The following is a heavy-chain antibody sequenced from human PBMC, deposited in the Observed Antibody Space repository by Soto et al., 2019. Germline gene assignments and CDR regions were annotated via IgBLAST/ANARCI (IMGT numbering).Heavy chain of an antibody. D-gene: IGHD3-3*01. J-gene: IGHJ4*02. CDR3: ARGIDFGVVIDYFDY. Sequence: SETLSLTCAVFGGNFSGYYWSWIRQPPGKGLEWIGEINHSGSTNYNPSLKSRVTISVDTSKNQFSLKLNSVTAADTAVFYCARGIDFGVVIDYFDYWSQGTLVTVSS. V-gene: IGHV4-34*01. CDR1: GGNFSGYY. CDR2: INHSGST.